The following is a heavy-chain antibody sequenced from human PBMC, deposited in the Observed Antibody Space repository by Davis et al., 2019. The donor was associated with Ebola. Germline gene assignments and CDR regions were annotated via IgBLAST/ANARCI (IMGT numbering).Heavy chain of an antibody. D-gene: IGHD5-24*01. CDR2: IIPIFGTA. V-gene: IGHV1-69*13. CDR3: AREKGDGYNFHWFDP. J-gene: IGHJ5*02. CDR1: GGTFSSYA. Sequence: SAKVSCKASGGTFSSYATSWVRHPPGQGLEWMGGIIPIFGTANYAQKFQGRVTTTADESTSTAYMELSILRSEDTAVYYCAREKGDGYNFHWFDPWGQGTMVTVSS.